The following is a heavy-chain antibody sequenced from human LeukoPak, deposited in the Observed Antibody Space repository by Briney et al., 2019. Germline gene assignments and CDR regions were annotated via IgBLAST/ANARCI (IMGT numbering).Heavy chain of an antibody. CDR1: GFSLSTSGMC. D-gene: IGHD6-13*01. V-gene: IGHV2-70*01. CDR2: NDWDDDN. J-gene: IGHJ6*03. CDR3: ARITWYSSSSRPRGYYYYYMDV. Sequence: SGPALVKPTQTLTLTFTFSGFSLSTSGMCVSWIRQPPGKALERLAHNDWDDDNYYSISLKTRLTSSKDTSKDQVVLTMTTMDPVDTATYYCARITWYSSSSRPRGYYYYYMDVWGKGTTVTISS.